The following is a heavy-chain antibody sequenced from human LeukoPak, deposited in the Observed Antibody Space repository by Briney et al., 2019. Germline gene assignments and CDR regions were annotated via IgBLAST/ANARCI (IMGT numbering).Heavy chain of an antibody. V-gene: IGHV3-30*18. D-gene: IGHD3-9*01. CDR1: GXTFSXYG. J-gene: IGHJ4*02. Sequence: AASGXTFSXYGMHWVRQAPGKGLEWVAVISYDGSNKYYADSVKGRFTISRDNSKNTLYLQMNSLRAEDTAVYYCAKDQYRYFDWLSHFDYWGQGTLVTVSS. CDR2: ISYDGSNK. CDR3: AKDQYRYFDWLSHFDY.